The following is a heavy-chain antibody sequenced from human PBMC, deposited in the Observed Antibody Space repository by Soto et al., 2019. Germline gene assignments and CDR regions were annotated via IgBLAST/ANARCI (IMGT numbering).Heavy chain of an antibody. CDR3: VRDGTKTLRDWFDP. CDR2: IYATGTT. J-gene: IGHJ5*02. CDR1: GASISGFY. Sequence: SETLSLTCTVSGASISGFYLSWMRKSAGKGLEWIGRIYATGTTDYNPSLKSRVMMSVDTSKKQFPLKLRSVTAADTAVYYCVRDGTKTLRDWFDPWGQGISVTV. D-gene: IGHD1-1*01. V-gene: IGHV4-4*07.